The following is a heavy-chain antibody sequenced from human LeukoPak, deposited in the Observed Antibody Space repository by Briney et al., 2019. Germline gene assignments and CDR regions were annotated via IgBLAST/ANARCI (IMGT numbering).Heavy chain of an antibody. D-gene: IGHD3-22*01. J-gene: IGHJ1*01. CDR2: MNPNSGNT. Sequence: ASVKVSCKASGYAFTSYGISWVRQATGQGLEWMGWMNPNSGNTGYAQKFQGRVTMTRNTSISTAYMELSSLRSEDTAVYYCARGRDYYDSSGSEYFQHWGQGTLVTVSS. CDR1: GYAFTSYG. CDR3: ARGRDYYDSSGSEYFQH. V-gene: IGHV1-8*01.